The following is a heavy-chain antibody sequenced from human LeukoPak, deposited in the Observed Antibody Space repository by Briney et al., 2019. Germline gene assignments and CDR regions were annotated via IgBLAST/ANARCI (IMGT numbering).Heavy chain of an antibody. Sequence: PSQTLSLTCTVSGGSISSGDYYWNWIRQPPGKGLEWIGYIYYSGSTYYNPSLKSRVTISVDTSKNQFSLKLSSVTAADTAVYYCARDVSISSNWFDPWGQGTLVTVSS. CDR3: ARDVSISSNWFDP. V-gene: IGHV4-30-4*08. CDR2: IYYSGST. J-gene: IGHJ5*02. CDR1: GGSISSGDYY. D-gene: IGHD5/OR15-5a*01.